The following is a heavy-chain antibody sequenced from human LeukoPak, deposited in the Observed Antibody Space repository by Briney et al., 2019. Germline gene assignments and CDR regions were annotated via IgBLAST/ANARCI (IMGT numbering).Heavy chain of an antibody. CDR2: IKHDGSEK. D-gene: IGHD2-2*01. V-gene: IGHV3-7*01. CDR3: ARYCSSTSCNDAFDM. CDR1: TFTFRNYW. J-gene: IGHJ3*02. Sequence: GGSLTLSCAPSTFTFRNYWMGWLRQAPGKGLEWVANIKHDGSEKYYLDSVKGRFTISRDNAKNSLYLNMNSLRAKATAVYYSARYCSSTSCNDAFDMWGQGTMVTVSS.